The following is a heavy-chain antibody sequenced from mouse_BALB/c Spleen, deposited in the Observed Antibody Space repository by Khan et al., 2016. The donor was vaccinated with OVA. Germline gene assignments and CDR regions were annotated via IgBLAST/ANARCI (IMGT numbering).Heavy chain of an antibody. J-gene: IGHJ3*01. CDR3: ARNSYRYDFAY. Sequence: QVQLKQSGPGPVQPSQSLSITCTVTGFSLTTYGVHWVRQSPGKGLEWLGVIWSGGSTDYNAAFISRLSISKDNSKSQVFLKMNGLQDDDTAIYYCARNSYRYDFAYWGQGTLVTVSA. V-gene: IGHV2-4-1*01. CDR1: GFSLTTYG. D-gene: IGHD2-14*01. CDR2: IWSGGST.